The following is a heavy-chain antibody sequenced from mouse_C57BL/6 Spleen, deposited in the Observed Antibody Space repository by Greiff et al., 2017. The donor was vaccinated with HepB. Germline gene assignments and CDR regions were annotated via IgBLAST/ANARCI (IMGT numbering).Heavy chain of an antibody. Sequence: QVQLQQSGAELVRPGASVKLSCKASGYTFTDYYINWVKQRPGQGLEWIARIYPGSGNTYYNEKFKGKATLTAEKSSSTAYMQLSSLTSEDSAVYFCARLFDYAMDYWGQGTSVTVSS. V-gene: IGHV1-76*01. CDR3: ARLFDYAMDY. CDR1: GYTFTDYY. J-gene: IGHJ4*01. CDR2: IYPGSGNT.